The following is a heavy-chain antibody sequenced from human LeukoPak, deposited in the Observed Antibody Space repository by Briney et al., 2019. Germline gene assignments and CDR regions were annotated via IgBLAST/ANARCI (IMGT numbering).Heavy chain of an antibody. V-gene: IGHV3-7*01. CDR2: IKQDGSEK. Sequence: PGGSLRLSCAASGFTFSSYWMSWVRQAPGKGLEWVANIKQDGSEKYYVDSVKGRFTISRDNSKNTLYLQMNSLRAEDTAVYYCARGMDGYNQGGDYWGQGTLVTVSS. J-gene: IGHJ4*02. CDR3: ARGMDGYNQGGDY. CDR1: GFTFSSYW. D-gene: IGHD5-24*01.